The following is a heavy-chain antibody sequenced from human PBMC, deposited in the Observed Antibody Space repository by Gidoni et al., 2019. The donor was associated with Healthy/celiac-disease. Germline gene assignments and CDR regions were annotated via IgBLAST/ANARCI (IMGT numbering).Heavy chain of an antibody. J-gene: IGHJ4*02. D-gene: IGHD2-21*02. CDR1: GYTFTSYG. CDR2: ISAYNGNT. CDR3: ARSIYCGGDCHRPVDY. Sequence: QVQLVQSGAEVKKPGAAVRVSCKASGYTFTSYGISWVRQAPGQGLEWMGWISAYNGNTNYAQKLQGKVTMTTDTSTSTAYMELRSLRSDDTAVYYCARSIYCGGDCHRPVDYWGQGTLVTVSS. V-gene: IGHV1-18*01.